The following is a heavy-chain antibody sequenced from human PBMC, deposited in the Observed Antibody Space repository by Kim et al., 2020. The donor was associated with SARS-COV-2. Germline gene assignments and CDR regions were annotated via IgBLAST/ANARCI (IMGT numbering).Heavy chain of an antibody. D-gene: IGHD5-12*01. CDR2: ISAYNGHT. Sequence: ASVKVSCKASGYTFSSYGISWVRQAPGQGLEWMGWISAYNGHTNYAQKLQGRVTMTTDTSTSTAYMELRSLRSDDTAVYYCARGLAQGSLSIRSESYGMDVWGQGTTVTVSS. V-gene: IGHV1-18*01. CDR1: GYTFSSYG. CDR3: ARGLAQGSLSIRSESYGMDV. J-gene: IGHJ6*02.